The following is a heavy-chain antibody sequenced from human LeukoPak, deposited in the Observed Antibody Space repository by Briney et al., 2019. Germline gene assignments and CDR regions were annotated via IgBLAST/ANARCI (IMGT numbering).Heavy chain of an antibody. D-gene: IGHD3-10*01. CDR3: GRDYGVWFGEHYYYNGMDV. Sequence: SETLSLTCTVSGGSISSPYWTWIRQPAGKGLEWIGRFYTSGIANYNPSLQSRVTMSVDTSKNQFSLKVTSVTAADTAIYYWGRDYGVWFGEHYYYNGMDVWGQGISVTVSS. V-gene: IGHV4-4*07. CDR2: FYTSGIA. J-gene: IGHJ6*02. CDR1: GGSISSPY.